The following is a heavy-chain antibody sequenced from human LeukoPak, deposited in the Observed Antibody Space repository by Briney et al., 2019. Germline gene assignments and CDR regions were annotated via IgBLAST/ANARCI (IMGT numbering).Heavy chain of an antibody. CDR3: ARHEEQLDPYWYFDL. J-gene: IGHJ2*01. Sequence: SETLSLTCTVSGGSISSYYWSWIRQPPGKGLEWIGYIYYSGSTSYNPSLKSRVTISVDTSKNQFSLKLSSVTAADTAAYYCARHEEQLDPYWYFDLWGRGTLVTVSS. D-gene: IGHD6-6*01. V-gene: IGHV4-59*01. CDR2: IYYSGST. CDR1: GGSISSYY.